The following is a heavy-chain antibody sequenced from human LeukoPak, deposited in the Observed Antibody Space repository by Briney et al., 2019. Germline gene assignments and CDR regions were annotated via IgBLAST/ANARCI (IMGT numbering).Heavy chain of an antibody. CDR2: MNPNSGNT. J-gene: IGHJ6*03. Sequence: ASVKVSRKASGYTFTSYDINWVRQATGQGLEWMGWMNPNSGNTGYAQKFQGRVTLTRNTSISTAYMELSSLRSEDTAVYYCARSRGITIFGVVDYYMDVWGKGTTVTVS. V-gene: IGHV1-8*01. CDR1: GYTFTSYD. D-gene: IGHD3-3*01. CDR3: ARSRGITIFGVVDYYMDV.